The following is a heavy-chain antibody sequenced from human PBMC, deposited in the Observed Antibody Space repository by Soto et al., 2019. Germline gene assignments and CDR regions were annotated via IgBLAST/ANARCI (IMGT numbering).Heavy chain of an antibody. CDR2: ISGSGGST. D-gene: IGHD2-2*01. CDR1: GFTFSSYA. J-gene: IGHJ4*02. Sequence: EVQLLESGGGLVQPGGSLRLSCAASGFTFSSYAMSWVRQAPGKGLEWVSAISGSGGSTYYADSVKGRFTISRDNSKNTLYLQMNSLRAEDTAVYYCARPRYCSSTSCPGDYFDYWGQGTLVTVSS. V-gene: IGHV3-23*01. CDR3: ARPRYCSSTSCPGDYFDY.